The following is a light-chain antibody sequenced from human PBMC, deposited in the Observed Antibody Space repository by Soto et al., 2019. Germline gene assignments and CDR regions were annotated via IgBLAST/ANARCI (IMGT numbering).Light chain of an antibody. CDR2: YAS. J-gene: IGKJ2*01. Sequence: EIVLTQSPATLSLSPGEIATLSCRASQSVSSYLAWYQQKPGQAPRLLIYYASNTATGIPARFSGSGSGTDFTLTIISLEPEDFAVYYCQQRSNWPPYTFGQGTKLEIK. CDR3: QQRSNWPPYT. V-gene: IGKV3-11*01. CDR1: QSVSSY.